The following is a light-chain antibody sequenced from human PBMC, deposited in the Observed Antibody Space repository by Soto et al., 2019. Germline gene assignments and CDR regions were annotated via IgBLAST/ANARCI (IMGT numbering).Light chain of an antibody. J-gene: IGKJ3*01. Sequence: ENVLTQSPGTLSLSPGERATLSCRAGQSVRNNYLAWDQQKPGQVPSLLIFGASSRATGIPDRLSGSGSGKDFTLTVSRLEPEDSAVYYCQQYGSSPFTFGPGTKVQIK. V-gene: IGKV3-20*01. CDR3: QQYGSSPFT. CDR1: QSVRNNY. CDR2: GAS.